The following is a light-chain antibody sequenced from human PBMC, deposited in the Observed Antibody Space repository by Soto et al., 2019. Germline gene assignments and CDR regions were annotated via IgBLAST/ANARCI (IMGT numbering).Light chain of an antibody. Sequence: QSALTQPASVSGSPGQSSTISCTGTSSEVGSYNLVSWYQQHPGKAPKLMIYEGSKRPSGVSNRFSGSKSGNTASLTISGLQAEDEADYYCCSYAGSSPYVFGTGTKLTVL. V-gene: IGLV2-23*01. CDR2: EGS. CDR1: SSEVGSYNL. CDR3: CSYAGSSPYV. J-gene: IGLJ1*01.